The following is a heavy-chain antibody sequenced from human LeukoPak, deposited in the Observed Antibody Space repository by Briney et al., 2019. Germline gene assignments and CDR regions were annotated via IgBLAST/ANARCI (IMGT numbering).Heavy chain of an antibody. Sequence: GGSLRLSCAASGFTFSSYSMNWVRQAPGKGLEWVSSISSSSYIYYADSVKGRFTISRDNAKNSLYLQMNSLRAEDAAVYYCARDPGQWLVEYYFDYWGQGTLVTVSS. CDR3: ARDPGQWLVEYYFDY. V-gene: IGHV3-21*01. D-gene: IGHD6-19*01. CDR1: GFTFSSYS. CDR2: ISSSSYI. J-gene: IGHJ4*02.